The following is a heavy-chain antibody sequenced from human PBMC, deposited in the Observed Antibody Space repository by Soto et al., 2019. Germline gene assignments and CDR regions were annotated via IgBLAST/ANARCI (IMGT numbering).Heavy chain of an antibody. Sequence: ASVKVSCKASGYTFTSYGISWVRQAPGQGLEWMGWISAYNGNTNYAQKLQGRVTMTTDTSTSTAYMELRSLRSDDTAVYYCASQMRAARAKEIYYYGMDVWGQGTTVTVSS. J-gene: IGHJ6*02. CDR2: ISAYNGNT. CDR3: ASQMRAARAKEIYYYGMDV. D-gene: IGHD6-6*01. V-gene: IGHV1-18*01. CDR1: GYTFTSYG.